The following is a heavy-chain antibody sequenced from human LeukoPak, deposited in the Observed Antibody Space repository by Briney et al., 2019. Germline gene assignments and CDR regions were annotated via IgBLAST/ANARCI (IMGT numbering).Heavy chain of an antibody. D-gene: IGHD3-22*01. Sequence: GGTLRLSCAASGFTFSSYGMSWVRQAPGKGLEWVSAISGSGGSTYYADSVKGRFTISRDNSRNTLYLQLNNLRAEDTAVYYCAKAYGSNGYYQLPIDFWGQGTLVTVSS. CDR2: ISGSGGST. CDR1: GFTFSSYG. J-gene: IGHJ4*02. CDR3: AKAYGSNGYYQLPIDF. V-gene: IGHV3-23*01.